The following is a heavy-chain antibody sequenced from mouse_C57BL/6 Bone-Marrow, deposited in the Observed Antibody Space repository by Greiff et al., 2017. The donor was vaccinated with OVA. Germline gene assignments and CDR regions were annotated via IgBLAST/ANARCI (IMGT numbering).Heavy chain of an antibody. Sequence: VQGVESGPELVKPGASVKISCKASGYAFSSSWMNWVKQRPGKGLEWIGRIYPGDGDTNYNGKFKGKATLTADKSSSTAYMQLSSLTSEDSAVYFCARDRLCYDGYYVFAYWGQGTLVTVSA. CDR2: IYPGDGDT. CDR1: GYAFSSSW. CDR3: ARDRLCYDGYYVFAY. J-gene: IGHJ3*01. V-gene: IGHV1-82*01. D-gene: IGHD2-3*01.